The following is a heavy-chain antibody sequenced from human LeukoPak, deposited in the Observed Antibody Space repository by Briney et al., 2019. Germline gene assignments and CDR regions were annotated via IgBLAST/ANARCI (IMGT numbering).Heavy chain of an antibody. Sequence: PSETLSLTCTVSGGSISSYYWSWIRQPPGKGLEWIGYIYYSGSTNYNPSLKSRVTISVDTSKNQFSLKLSSVTAADTAVYYCARATESSSWGNWFDPWGQGTLVTVSS. D-gene: IGHD6-13*01. V-gene: IGHV4-59*01. CDR3: ARATESSSWGNWFDP. CDR2: IYYSGST. CDR1: GGSISSYY. J-gene: IGHJ5*02.